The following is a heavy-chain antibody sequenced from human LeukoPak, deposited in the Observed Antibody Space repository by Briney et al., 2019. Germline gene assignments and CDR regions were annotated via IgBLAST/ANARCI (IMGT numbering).Heavy chain of an antibody. CDR3: AKDDSMTLDHFDY. Sequence: GGSLRLSCAASGFTFSSYWMSWVRQAPGKGLEWVANIKQDGSEKYYVDSVKGRFTISRDNAKNSLYLQMNSLRAEDTAVYYCAKDDSMTLDHFDYWGQGALVTVSS. CDR1: GFTFSSYW. D-gene: IGHD4-11*01. V-gene: IGHV3-7*01. J-gene: IGHJ4*02. CDR2: IKQDGSEK.